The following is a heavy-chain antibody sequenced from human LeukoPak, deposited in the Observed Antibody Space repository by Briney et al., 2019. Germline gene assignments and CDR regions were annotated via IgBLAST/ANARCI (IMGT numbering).Heavy chain of an antibody. CDR3: AKDPDYGGNSRYGMDV. Sequence: PGGSLRLSCAASEFTFGDSAIHWVRQRPGKGLEWVSLISANGGSTSYADSGKGRFTISRDNSKNSLYLQMNSLRPEDTALYYCAKDPDYGGNSRYGMDVWGQGTTVTVSS. CDR2: ISANGGST. D-gene: IGHD4-23*01. J-gene: IGHJ6*02. V-gene: IGHV3-43*02. CDR1: EFTFGDSA.